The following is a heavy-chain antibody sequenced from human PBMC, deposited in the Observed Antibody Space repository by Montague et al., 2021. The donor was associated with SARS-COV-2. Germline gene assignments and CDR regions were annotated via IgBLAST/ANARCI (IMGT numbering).Heavy chain of an antibody. V-gene: IGHV4-31*02. J-gene: IGHJ3*02. Sequence: IYYSGSTYYNPSLKSRLTISVNTSKNQFSLKLSSVTAASTAVYYCARVHFVSSGWYPDAFDIWGQGTMVTVSS. D-gene: IGHD6-19*01. CDR3: ARVHFVSSGWYPDAFDI. CDR2: IYYSGST.